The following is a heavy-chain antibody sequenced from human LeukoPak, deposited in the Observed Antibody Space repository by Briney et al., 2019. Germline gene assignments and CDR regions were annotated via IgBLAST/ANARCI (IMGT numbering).Heavy chain of an antibody. Sequence: GASVKVSCKASGYTFSSYGISWVRQAPGQGLEWMGGIIPIFGTANYAQKFQGRVTITADESTSTAYMELSSLRSEDTAVYYCARFSDIVATMNYWGQGTLVTVSS. J-gene: IGHJ4*02. CDR1: GYTFSSYG. D-gene: IGHD5-12*01. CDR2: IIPIFGTA. CDR3: ARFSDIVATMNY. V-gene: IGHV1-69*13.